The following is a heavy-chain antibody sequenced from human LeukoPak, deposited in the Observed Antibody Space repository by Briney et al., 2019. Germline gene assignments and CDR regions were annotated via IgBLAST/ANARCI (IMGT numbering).Heavy chain of an antibody. J-gene: IGHJ4*02. CDR2: IWYDGSNK. D-gene: IGHD3-9*01. CDR1: GFTFSSYG. CDR3: ARGKRYYDILTGYCD. V-gene: IGHV3-33*01. Sequence: GGSLRLSCAASGFTFSSYGMHWVRQAPGKGLEWVAVIWYDGSNKYYADSVKGRFTISRDNSKNTLYLQMNSLGAEDTAVYYCARGKRYYDILTGYCDWGQGTLVTVSS.